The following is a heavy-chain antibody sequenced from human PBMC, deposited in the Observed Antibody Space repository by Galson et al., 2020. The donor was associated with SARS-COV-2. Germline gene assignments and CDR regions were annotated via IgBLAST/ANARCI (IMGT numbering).Heavy chain of an antibody. CDR3: AKSDTYYDILTGYYLSGLFDY. D-gene: IGHD3-9*01. V-gene: IGHV3-23*01. CDR1: GFTFSSYA. J-gene: IGHJ4*02. Sequence: GESLKISCAASGFTFSSYAMSWVRQAPGKGLEWVPDISGSGGSTYYADSVKGRFTISRDNSKNTLYLQMNSLRAEDTAVYYCAKSDTYYDILTGYYLSGLFDYWGQGTLVTVSS. CDR2: ISGSGGST.